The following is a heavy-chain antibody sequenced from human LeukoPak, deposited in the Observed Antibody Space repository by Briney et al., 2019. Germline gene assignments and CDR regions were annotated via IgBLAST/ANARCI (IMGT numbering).Heavy chain of an antibody. CDR2: IYYSGST. CDR1: GGSITSYY. J-gene: IGHJ4*02. CDR3: ARENGYRYDY. Sequence: TSETLSLACTVSGGSITSYYWTWIRQPPGKGLEWIGSIYYSGSTNYNPSLKSRVTISVDTSKNQFSLKLSSVTAADTALYYCARENGYRYDYWGQGTLVTVSS. V-gene: IGHV4-59*01. D-gene: IGHD5-18*01.